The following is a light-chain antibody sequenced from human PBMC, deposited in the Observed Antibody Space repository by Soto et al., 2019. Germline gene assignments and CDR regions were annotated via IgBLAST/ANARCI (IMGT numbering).Light chain of an antibody. Sequence: DIQMTQSPSSLPGSVGDRVTITFRASQGISTYLNWYQQKPGKAPKLLIYAASSLQSGVPSRFSGSGSGTDFTLTISSLQPEDFATYSCQQSYTTTWTFGQGTKVDIK. CDR1: QGISTY. CDR3: QQSYTTTWT. CDR2: AAS. J-gene: IGKJ1*01. V-gene: IGKV1-39*01.